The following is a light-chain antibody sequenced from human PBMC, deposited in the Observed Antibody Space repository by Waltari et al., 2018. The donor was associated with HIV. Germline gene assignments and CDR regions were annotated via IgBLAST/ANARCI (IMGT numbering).Light chain of an antibody. J-gene: IGKJ4*01. Sequence: DFVMTQSPDGLTVAPGELATITCKSTPTVLYASNNKSYLAWYQQKPGQPPKLLIYWASGRESGVSYRFSGSGSGTDFTLSISSLQPEGVALYHRQQYYNIPLRFGGGTKVVIK. V-gene: IGKV4-1*01. CDR1: PTVLYASNNKSY. CDR2: WAS. CDR3: QQYYNIPLR.